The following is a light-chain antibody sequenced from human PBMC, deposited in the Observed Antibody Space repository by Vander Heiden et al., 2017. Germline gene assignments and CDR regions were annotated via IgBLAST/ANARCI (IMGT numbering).Light chain of an antibody. CDR2: WAS. J-gene: IGKJ2*01. V-gene: IGKV4-1*01. CDR1: QSVLYSSNNKNY. Sequence: VMTPAPDSLAVSLGERATINCKSSQSVLYSSNNKNYLAWYQQKPGQPPKLLIYWASTRESGVPDRFSGSGSGTDFTLTISSLQAEDVAVYYCQQYYSTPYTFGQGTKLEIK. CDR3: QQYYSTPYT.